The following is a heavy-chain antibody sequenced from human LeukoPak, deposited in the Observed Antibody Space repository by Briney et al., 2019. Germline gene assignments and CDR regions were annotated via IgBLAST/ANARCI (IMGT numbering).Heavy chain of an antibody. V-gene: IGHV3-30*02. CDR1: GFTFSSYG. J-gene: IGHJ4*02. CDR3: ARVEYSSSWHTDY. D-gene: IGHD6-13*01. Sequence: GGSLRLSCAASGFTFSSYGIHWVRQAPGKGLEWVAFIRYDGINKYYADSVKGRVTISRDNSKNTLYLQMNSLRAEDTAVYYCARVEYSSSWHTDYWGQGTLVTVSS. CDR2: IRYDGINK.